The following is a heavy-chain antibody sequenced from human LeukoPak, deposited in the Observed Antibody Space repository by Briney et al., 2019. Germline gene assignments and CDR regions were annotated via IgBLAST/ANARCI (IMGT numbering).Heavy chain of an antibody. D-gene: IGHD5-18*01. Sequence: SETLSLTCTVSTGSITYWNWIRQHPGKGLGWIGYIYYSGSTYYNPSLKSRVTISVDTSKSQFSLKLSSVTAADTAVYYCARVVGYSYGWVDYWGQGTLVTVSS. J-gene: IGHJ4*02. V-gene: IGHV4-31*03. CDR3: ARVVGYSYGWVDY. CDR2: IYYSGST. CDR1: TGSITY.